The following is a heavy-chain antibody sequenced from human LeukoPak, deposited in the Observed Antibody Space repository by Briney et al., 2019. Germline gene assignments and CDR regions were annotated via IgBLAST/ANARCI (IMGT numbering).Heavy chain of an antibody. D-gene: IGHD3-16*01. Sequence: GESLKISCKGSGYTFTNCWIGWVRQMPGKGLEWMGIIYPGDSDTRYSPSFQGQVTISADKSISTAYLQWSSLKASDTAMYYCATGNYAHYFDYWGQGTLVTVPS. J-gene: IGHJ4*02. CDR1: GYTFTNCW. CDR2: IYPGDSDT. CDR3: ATGNYAHYFDY. V-gene: IGHV5-51*01.